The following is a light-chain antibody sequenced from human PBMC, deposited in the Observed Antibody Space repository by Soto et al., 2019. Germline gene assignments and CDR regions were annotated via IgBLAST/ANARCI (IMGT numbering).Light chain of an antibody. CDR1: QSVSSN. V-gene: IGKV3-15*01. Sequence: ENVMTQSPATLSVSPGERASLSCRASQSVSSNLAWYQQKPGQAPRLLIYGASTRATGIPARFSGSGSGTHFTLTISSLQSEDFGTYYCQQYNAWPGTFGQGTKVDIK. CDR2: GAS. CDR3: QQYNAWPGT. J-gene: IGKJ1*01.